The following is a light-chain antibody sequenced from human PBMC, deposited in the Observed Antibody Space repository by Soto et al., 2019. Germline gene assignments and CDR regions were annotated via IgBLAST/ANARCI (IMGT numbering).Light chain of an antibody. CDR1: QSLPHSNGYNY. Sequence: DIVMTQSPLSLPVTPGEPASISCRSSQSLPHSNGYNYLDWYLQKPGQSPQLLIYLGSNRASGVPDRFSGSGSGTDFTLKISRVEAEDVGVYYCMQALQTPTFGGGTKVEIK. CDR2: LGS. J-gene: IGKJ4*01. V-gene: IGKV2-28*01. CDR3: MQALQTPT.